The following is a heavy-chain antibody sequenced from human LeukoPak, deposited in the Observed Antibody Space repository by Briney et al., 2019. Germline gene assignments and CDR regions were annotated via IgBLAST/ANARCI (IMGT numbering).Heavy chain of an antibody. CDR3: RYGDYGNLDAFDI. V-gene: IGHV4-39*01. Sequence: SETLSLTCTVSGGSLSSSSYYWGWIRQPPGKGLEWIGSIYYSGSTYYNPSLKSRVTISVDTSKNQFSLKLSSVTAADTAVYYCRYGDYGNLDAFDIWGQGTMVTVSS. CDR1: GGSLSSSSYY. CDR2: IYYSGST. J-gene: IGHJ3*02. D-gene: IGHD4-17*01.